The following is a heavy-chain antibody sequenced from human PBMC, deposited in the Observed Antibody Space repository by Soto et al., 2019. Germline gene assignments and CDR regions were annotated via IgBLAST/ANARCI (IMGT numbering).Heavy chain of an antibody. CDR2: ISAYNGNT. D-gene: IGHD3-3*01. CDR1: GYTFTSYG. J-gene: IGHJ3*02. CDR3: ARDSRITIFGVALVDAFDI. V-gene: IGHV1-18*01. Sequence: ASVKVSCKASGYTFTSYGISWVRQAPGQGLEWMGWISAYNGNTNYAQKLQGRVTMTTDTSTSTAYMELRSLRSDDTAVYYCARDSRITIFGVALVDAFDIWDQGTMVTVSS.